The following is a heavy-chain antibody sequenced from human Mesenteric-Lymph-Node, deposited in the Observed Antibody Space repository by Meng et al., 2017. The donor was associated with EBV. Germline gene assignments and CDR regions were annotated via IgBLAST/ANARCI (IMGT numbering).Heavy chain of an antibody. CDR3: ARSRRYGGLDYWYFDL. V-gene: IGHV4-34*01. CDR1: GGSFSDGY. CDR2: IHHSGST. D-gene: IGHD4-23*01. J-gene: IGHJ2*01. Sequence: QVQVQLGGVGLLEPSESLSLTCDVSGGSFSDGYWSWICQPPGRGLEWIGEIHHSGSTGYKPYLKSRVTISVDTSKNQFSVRLTSVTAADTAVYYCARSRRYGGLDYWYFDLWGRGTLVTVSS.